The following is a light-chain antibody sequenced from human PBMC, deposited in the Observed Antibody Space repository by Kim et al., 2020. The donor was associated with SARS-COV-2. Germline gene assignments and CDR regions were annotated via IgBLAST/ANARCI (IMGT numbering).Light chain of an antibody. CDR2: DAS. V-gene: IGKV3-15*01. J-gene: IGKJ1*01. Sequence: EIVMTQSPATLSVSPGERATLSCRASQSVSSNLAWYQQKPGQAPRLLICDASTRATGIPARFSGSGSGTEFTLTISSLQSDDFAFYYCQQYHYWPTFGQGTKVDIK. CDR1: QSVSSN. CDR3: QQYHYWPT.